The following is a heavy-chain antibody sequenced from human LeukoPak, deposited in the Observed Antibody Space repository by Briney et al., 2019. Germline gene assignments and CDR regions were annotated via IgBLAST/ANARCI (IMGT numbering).Heavy chain of an antibody. CDR1: GFTFSSYA. CDR3: ARGFGVVVVAATKGKYNWFDP. D-gene: IGHD2-15*01. J-gene: IGHJ5*02. Sequence: PGGSLRLSCAASGFTFSSYAMHWVRQAPGKELEWVAVISYDGSNKYYAGSVKGRFTISRDNSKNTLYLQMNSLRAEDTAVYYCARGFGVVVVAATKGKYNWFDPWGQGTLVTVSS. V-gene: IGHV3-30*04. CDR2: ISYDGSNK.